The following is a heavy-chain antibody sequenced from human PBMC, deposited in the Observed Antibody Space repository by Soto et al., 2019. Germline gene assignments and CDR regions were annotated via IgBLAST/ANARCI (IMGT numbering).Heavy chain of an antibody. CDR2: IRYNGSYK. V-gene: IGHV3-33*06. Sequence: GGSLRLSCAASGFTFSSYGMHWVRQAPGKGLEWVSVIRYNGSYKYYADSVKGRFTISRDNSKNTLYLQMNSLRAEDTAVYYCAKENGYSSSWFEFDYWGQGTLVTVSS. D-gene: IGHD6-13*01. J-gene: IGHJ4*02. CDR1: GFTFSSYG. CDR3: AKENGYSSSWFEFDY.